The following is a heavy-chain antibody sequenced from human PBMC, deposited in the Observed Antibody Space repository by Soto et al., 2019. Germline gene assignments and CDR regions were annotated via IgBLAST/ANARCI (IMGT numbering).Heavy chain of an antibody. J-gene: IGHJ3*02. D-gene: IGHD6-13*01. CDR2: ISGSGGST. CDR3: AKDQGGRRAAGEGDAFDI. CDR1: GFTFSSYA. Sequence: GGSLRLSCAASGFTFSSYAMSWVRQAPGKGLEWVSAISGSGGSTYYADSVKGRFTISRDNSKNTLYMQMNSMIAEDTAVYYSAKDQGGRRAAGEGDAFDIWGQGTMVTVSS. V-gene: IGHV3-23*01.